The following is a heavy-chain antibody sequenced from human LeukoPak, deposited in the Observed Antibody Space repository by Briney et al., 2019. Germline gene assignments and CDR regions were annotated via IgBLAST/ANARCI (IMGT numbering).Heavy chain of an antibody. Sequence: GGSLRLSCAASGFSFSTYGMHWVRQAPGKGLEWVAVIWFDGSNKYYADSVKGRFTISRDNSKNTLYLQMNSLRVEDTAVYYCARASGRYDYWGQGTLVTVSS. V-gene: IGHV3-33*01. D-gene: IGHD1-26*01. CDR3: ARASGRYDY. CDR1: GFSFSTYG. CDR2: IWFDGSNK. J-gene: IGHJ4*02.